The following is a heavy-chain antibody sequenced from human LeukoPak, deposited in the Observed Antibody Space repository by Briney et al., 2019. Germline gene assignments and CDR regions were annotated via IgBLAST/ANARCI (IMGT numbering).Heavy chain of an antibody. Sequence: GGSLRLSCAASGFTFSSYAMHWVRQAPGKGLEWVAVISYDGSNKYYADSVKGRFTISRDNSKNTLYLQMNSLRAEDTAVYYCARAERKLRYFDWLRRYYYYYYMDVWGKGTTVTVSS. CDR3: ARAERKLRYFDWLRRYYYYYYMDV. J-gene: IGHJ6*03. CDR2: ISYDGSNK. CDR1: GFTFSSYA. D-gene: IGHD3-9*01. V-gene: IGHV3-30*04.